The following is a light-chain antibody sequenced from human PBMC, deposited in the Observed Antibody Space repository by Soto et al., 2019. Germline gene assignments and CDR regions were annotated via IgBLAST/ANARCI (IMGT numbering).Light chain of an antibody. CDR1: QYINTR. J-gene: IGKJ1*01. CDR2: GPS. CDR3: QQYNNWPRT. V-gene: IGKV3-15*01. Sequence: EIVLTQSPATLASFPGDRVTLSCWASQYINTRLAWYQHRPGQAPRLLIYGPSTRATGIPARFSGSGSGTEFTLTISSLQSEDFALYYCQQYNNWPRTCGQGTKWIS.